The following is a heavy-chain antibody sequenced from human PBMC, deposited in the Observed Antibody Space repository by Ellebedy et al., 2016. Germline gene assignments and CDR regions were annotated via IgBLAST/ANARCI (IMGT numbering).Heavy chain of an antibody. D-gene: IGHD3-22*01. J-gene: IGHJ4*02. Sequence: GESLKISXAASGFTLSDYYMSWIRQAPGKGLEWVSYISSSGSTIYYADSVKGRFTISRDTAKNSLYLQKISLRAEDTAVYYCARVPVPGIMIVVVTGDDYFDYWGQGTLVTVSS. CDR1: GFTLSDYY. V-gene: IGHV3-11*01. CDR3: ARVPVPGIMIVVVTGDDYFDY. CDR2: ISSSGSTI.